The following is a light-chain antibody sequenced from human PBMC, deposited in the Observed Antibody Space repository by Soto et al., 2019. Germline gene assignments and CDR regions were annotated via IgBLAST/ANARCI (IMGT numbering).Light chain of an antibody. CDR2: WAS. CDR3: HQYYNTAGT. J-gene: IGKJ2*01. V-gene: IGKV4-1*01. Sequence: EIVMTQSPDSRAVSLGESSSIKCKSSQSVLYSANSQNYLAWYQQKTGQPPKLLIYWASTRESGVPDRFSGSGSGTDFTLTISSLQAEDVATYYCHQYYNTAGTFGQGTKLEI. CDR1: QSVLYSANSQNY.